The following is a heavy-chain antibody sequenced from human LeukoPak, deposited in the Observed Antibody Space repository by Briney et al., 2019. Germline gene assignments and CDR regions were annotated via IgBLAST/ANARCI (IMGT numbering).Heavy chain of an antibody. Sequence: ASVKVSCKVSGYTLTELSMHWVRQAPGKGLEWMGGFDPEDGETIYAQKFQGRVTMTEDTSTDTAYMELSSLRSEDTAVYYCATDHYGDYGMDVWGQGTTVTVSS. CDR1: GYTLTELS. V-gene: IGHV1-24*01. CDR3: ATDHYGDYGMDV. CDR2: FDPEDGET. J-gene: IGHJ6*02. D-gene: IGHD4-17*01.